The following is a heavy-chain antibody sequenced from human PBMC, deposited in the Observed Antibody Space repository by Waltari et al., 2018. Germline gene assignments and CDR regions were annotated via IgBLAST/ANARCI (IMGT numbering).Heavy chain of an antibody. D-gene: IGHD2-15*01. CDR1: GGSLSRYY. Sequence: QVQLQESGPGLVTPSETLSLTCTVSGGSLSRYYLSWIRQPAGKGLEWIGLIYTSGSTNYNPSLKSRVTMSVDTSKNQFSLKLSSVTAADTAVYYCARYGYGGNVDYWGQGTLVTVSS. J-gene: IGHJ4*02. V-gene: IGHV4-4*07. CDR3: ARYGYGGNVDY. CDR2: IYTSGST.